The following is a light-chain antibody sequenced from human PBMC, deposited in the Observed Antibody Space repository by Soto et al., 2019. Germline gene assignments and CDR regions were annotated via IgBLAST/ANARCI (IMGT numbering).Light chain of an antibody. CDR1: QGVSSN. J-gene: IGKJ1*01. Sequence: EIVMTQSPATLSVSPGERATLSCRASQGVSSNLAWYQQKPGQAPRLLIYGASTRATGIPARFSGSGSGTEFTLTISSLQSEDFAVYYCQQYNNWPRTVGQGTKVDIK. V-gene: IGKV3-15*01. CDR2: GAS. CDR3: QQYNNWPRT.